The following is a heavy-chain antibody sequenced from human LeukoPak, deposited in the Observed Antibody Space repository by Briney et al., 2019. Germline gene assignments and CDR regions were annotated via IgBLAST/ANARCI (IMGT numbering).Heavy chain of an antibody. D-gene: IGHD3-22*01. CDR3: ARLVSHFDSSGQHYVKYLDY. CDR1: GFTFSSYAM. Sequence: PGGSLRLSCAASGFTFSSYAMSWVRQAPGKGLEWIGEIYHSGSTNNNPSLKSRVTISVDKSNNQFSLKLNSVTAADTAVYYCARLVSHFDSSGQHYVKYLDYWGRGTLVTVSS. J-gene: IGHJ4*02. V-gene: IGHV4-4*02. CDR2: IYHSGST.